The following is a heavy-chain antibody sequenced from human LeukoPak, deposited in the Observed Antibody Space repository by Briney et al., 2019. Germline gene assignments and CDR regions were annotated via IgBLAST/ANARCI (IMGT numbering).Heavy chain of an antibody. CDR2: IYYSGST. Sequence: KTSETLSLTCTVSGGSISSYYWSWIRQPPGKGLEWIGYIYYSGSTNYNPSLKSRVTISVDTSKNQFSLKLTSVTAADTAIYYCARHLCDSTGYCPLDYWGQGTLVTVSS. CDR1: GGSISSYY. J-gene: IGHJ4*02. V-gene: IGHV4-59*08. D-gene: IGHD3-22*01. CDR3: ARHLCDSTGYCPLDY.